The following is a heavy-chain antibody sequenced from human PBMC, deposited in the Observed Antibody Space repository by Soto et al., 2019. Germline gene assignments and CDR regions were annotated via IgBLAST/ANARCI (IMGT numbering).Heavy chain of an antibody. CDR3: AREYYYDSSGYYLYYFDY. J-gene: IGHJ4*02. CDR2: ISAYNGNT. Sequence: QVQLVQSGAEVKKPGASVKVSCKASGYTFTSYGISWVRQAPGQGLEWMGWISAYNGNTNYAQKLQGRVTMTTDTSMSTAYMDLRSLRSDDTAVYYCAREYYYDSSGYYLYYFDYWGQGTLVTVSS. V-gene: IGHV1-18*01. D-gene: IGHD3-22*01. CDR1: GYTFTSYG.